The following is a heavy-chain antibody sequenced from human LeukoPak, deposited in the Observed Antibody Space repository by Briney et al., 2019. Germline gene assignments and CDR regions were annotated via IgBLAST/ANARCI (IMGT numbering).Heavy chain of an antibody. CDR1: GFIFKNHA. CDR3: AKGGWLDD. J-gene: IGHJ4*02. V-gene: IGHV3-23*01. CDR2: TSGSGGTK. Sequence: GGSLRLSCAASGFIFKNHAMSWVRQAPGKGLEWVSATSGSGGTKFYADSVKGRFTISRDNSKDTLYLQMNNLRVEDTALYYCAKGGWLDDWGQGTLVIVSS. D-gene: IGHD6-19*01.